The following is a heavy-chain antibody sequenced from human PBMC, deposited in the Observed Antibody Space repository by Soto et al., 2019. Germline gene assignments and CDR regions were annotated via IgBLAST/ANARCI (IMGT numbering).Heavy chain of an antibody. J-gene: IGHJ4*02. Sequence: ASVKVSCKASGYTFTNYYMHWVRQAPGQGLEWMGIIYPSGGSTRNAQKFQGRVTMTRDTSISTAYMELSRLRSDGTAVYYCARDRVYSSSSGTPGYWGQGTLVTVSS. CDR2: IYPSGGST. D-gene: IGHD6-6*01. CDR3: ARDRVYSSSSGTPGY. V-gene: IGHV1-46*01. CDR1: GYTFTNYY.